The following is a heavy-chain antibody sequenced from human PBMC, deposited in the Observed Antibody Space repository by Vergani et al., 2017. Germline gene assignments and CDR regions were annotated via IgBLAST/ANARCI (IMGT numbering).Heavy chain of an antibody. CDR1: FDSIRNLY. CDR2: IHYSENT. V-gene: IGHV4-59*11. J-gene: IGHJ5*02. CDR3: ASDTHSGQRADR. Sequence: QVQLQESGPGLVKSSETLSLTCSVSFDSIRNLYCNWIRQPPGKGLEWIGSIHYSENTNYNPSLKTRVTISVETSKNKFSLTLTSVTAADTAVYYCASDTHSGQRADRWGQGILVTVTS. D-gene: IGHD6-19*01.